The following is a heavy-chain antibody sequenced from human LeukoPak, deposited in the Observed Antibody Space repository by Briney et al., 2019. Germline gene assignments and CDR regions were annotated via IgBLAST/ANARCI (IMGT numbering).Heavy chain of an antibody. CDR1: GFTFSSYA. CDR3: VKHGALAVDYFQH. Sequence: GGSLRLSCAASGFTFSSYAMSWVRQAPGKGLEWVSGITTGGRPYYADSVKGRFTISRDNSKNTVYLQMNGLRAEDTAVYYCVKHGALAVDYFQHWGQGTLVTVSS. V-gene: IGHV3-23*01. J-gene: IGHJ1*01. D-gene: IGHD6-19*01. CDR2: ITTGGRP.